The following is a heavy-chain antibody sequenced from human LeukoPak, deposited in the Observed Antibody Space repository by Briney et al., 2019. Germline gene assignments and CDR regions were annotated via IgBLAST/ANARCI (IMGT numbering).Heavy chain of an antibody. CDR3: AKGSYSSGRPGHFDY. V-gene: IGHV3-30*04. J-gene: IGHJ4*02. Sequence: GRSLRLSCAASGFTFSSYAMHWVRQAPGKGLEWVAVISYDGSNKYYADSVKGRFTISRDNSKNTLYLQMNSLRAEDTAVYYCAKGSYSSGRPGHFDYWGQGTLVTVSS. CDR1: GFTFSSYA. CDR2: ISYDGSNK. D-gene: IGHD6-19*01.